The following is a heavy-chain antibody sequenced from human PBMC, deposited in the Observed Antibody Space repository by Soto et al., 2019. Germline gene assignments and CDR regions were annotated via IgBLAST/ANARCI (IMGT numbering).Heavy chain of an antibody. Sequence: GSLRLSCAASGFTFSSHGMSWVRQAPGKGLEWVSTISGNGDGTYYADSVKGRFTISRDNSKNTLYLQMTSLRADDTAVYYCANQPISSAYLVTVNGMAVWGKGTTVTVPS. CDR3: ANQPISSAYLVTVNGMAV. CDR2: ISGNGDGT. D-gene: IGHD2-21*02. CDR1: GFTFSSHG. J-gene: IGHJ6*04. V-gene: IGHV3-23*01.